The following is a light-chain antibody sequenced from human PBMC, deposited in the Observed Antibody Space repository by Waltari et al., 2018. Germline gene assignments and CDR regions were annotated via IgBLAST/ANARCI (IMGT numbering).Light chain of an antibody. V-gene: IGLV3-1*01. CDR3: QAWDSSTAV. J-gene: IGLJ2*01. Sequence: SYELTQPPSVSVSPGQTASITCSGDNLGDKYACWYPQKPGQSPVLVIDQDNKRPSGIPERFSGSNSGNTATLTISGTQAMDEADYFCQAWDSSTAVFGGGTKLTVL. CDR1: NLGDKY. CDR2: QDN.